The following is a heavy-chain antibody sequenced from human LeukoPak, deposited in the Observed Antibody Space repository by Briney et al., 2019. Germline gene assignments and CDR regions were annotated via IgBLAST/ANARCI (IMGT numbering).Heavy chain of an antibody. CDR1: DDSITMYY. V-gene: IGHV4-59*01. Sequence: SETLSLTCTVSDDSITMYYWTWIRQPPGKGLEWIGYVDHAGSTNFNPSLNGRVSISRDTSKNLFSLRLRSVTAADTAVYFCARGRVSSSTWYSTYYYYFYMDVWGKGTTVTVSS. CDR3: ARGRVSSSTWYSTYYYYFYMDV. J-gene: IGHJ6*03. D-gene: IGHD1-1*01. CDR2: VDHAGST.